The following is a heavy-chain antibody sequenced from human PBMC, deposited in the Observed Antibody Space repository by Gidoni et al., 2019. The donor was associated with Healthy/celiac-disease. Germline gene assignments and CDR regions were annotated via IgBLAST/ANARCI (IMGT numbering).Heavy chain of an antibody. V-gene: IGHV5-51*01. CDR3: ARGPYYDFWSGPHYNWFDP. CDR2: IYPGDSDN. J-gene: IGHJ5*02. Sequence: EVQLVQSGAEVKKPGESLTISCKGSGYSFTSYWIGWVRQMPGQGLEWMGIIYPGDSDNRYSPSFQGQVPISADKSISTAYLQWSSLKASDTAMYYCARGPYYDFWSGPHYNWFDPWGQGTLVTVSS. CDR1: GYSFTSYW. D-gene: IGHD3-3*01.